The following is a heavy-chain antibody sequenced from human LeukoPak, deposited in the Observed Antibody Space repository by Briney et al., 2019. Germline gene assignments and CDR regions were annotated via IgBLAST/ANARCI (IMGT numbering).Heavy chain of an antibody. J-gene: IGHJ6*02. Sequence: GGSLRLSCAASGFTVSSNYMSWVRQAPGKGLEWVSVIYSGGSTYYADSVKGRFTISRDNSKNTLYLQMNSLRAEDTAVYYCARDVGGFDGMDVWGQGTTVTVSS. CDR3: ARDVGGFDGMDV. CDR1: GFTVSSNY. D-gene: IGHD3-10*01. CDR2: IYSGGST. V-gene: IGHV3-66*01.